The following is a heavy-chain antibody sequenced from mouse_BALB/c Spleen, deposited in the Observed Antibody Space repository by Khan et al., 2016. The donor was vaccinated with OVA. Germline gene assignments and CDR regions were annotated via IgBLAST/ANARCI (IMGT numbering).Heavy chain of an antibody. CDR3: ANGDYGWFAY. V-gene: IGHV5-9-1*01. J-gene: IGHJ3*01. D-gene: IGHD2-13*01. CDR1: GFTFSTFV. Sequence: EVELVESGGGLVEPGGSLKLSCAASGFTFSTFVMSWVRQTPGKRLEWVATISSAATYTYYPDSVKGRFNISRDNAKNTLYLHMNSLRSEDTAVYYCANGDYGWFAYWGQGTLVTVSA. CDR2: ISSAATYT.